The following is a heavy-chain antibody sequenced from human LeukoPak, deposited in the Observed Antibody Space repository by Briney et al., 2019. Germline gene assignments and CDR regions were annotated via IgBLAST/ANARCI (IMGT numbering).Heavy chain of an antibody. CDR2: ISGSGGSA. Sequence: GGSLRLSCAASGFTFSSYAMSWVRQAPGKGLEWVSAISGSGGSAYYADSVKGRFTISRDNSKNTLYLQMNSLRAEDTAVYYCARSDGDYDQYYFDYWGQGTLVTVSS. D-gene: IGHD4-17*01. V-gene: IGHV3-23*01. CDR3: ARSDGDYDQYYFDY. J-gene: IGHJ4*02. CDR1: GFTFSSYA.